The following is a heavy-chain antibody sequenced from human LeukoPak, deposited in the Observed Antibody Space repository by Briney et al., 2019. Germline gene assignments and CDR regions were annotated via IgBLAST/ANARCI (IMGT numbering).Heavy chain of an antibody. Sequence: GGSLRLSCAAFGFTFRSYAIYWVRQAPGKGLEWVSGISGSGGDTYFADSVKGRFTISRDHSKNTVFLQMDSLRAEDTAVYYCAKTTAGYSSGRYPGWPADYWGQGTLVTVSS. CDR2: ISGSGGDT. CDR1: GFTFRSYA. V-gene: IGHV3-23*01. J-gene: IGHJ4*02. CDR3: AKTTAGYSSGRYPGWPADY. D-gene: IGHD6-19*01.